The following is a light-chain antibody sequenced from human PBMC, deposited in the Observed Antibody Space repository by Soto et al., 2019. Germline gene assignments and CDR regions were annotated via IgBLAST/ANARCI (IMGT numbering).Light chain of an antibody. CDR3: QQRSNWPIP. Sequence: EIGLTQSPATLSLSPGESATLSCRASQSVTKYLVWYQQKPGQAPRLLISDASYRATGIPARFSGSGSGTDFTLTISSLEPEDFALYYCQQRSNWPIPFGQGTRLEIK. J-gene: IGKJ5*01. CDR2: DAS. V-gene: IGKV3-11*01. CDR1: QSVTKY.